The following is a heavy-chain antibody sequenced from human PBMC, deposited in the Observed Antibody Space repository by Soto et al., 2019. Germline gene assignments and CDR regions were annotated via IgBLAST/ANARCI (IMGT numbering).Heavy chain of an antibody. Sequence: SETPFIRCTDSGGNISSYNWSWIRDPPGKGLEWIGYIYYSGSTNYNPSLKSRVTISVDTSKNQFSLKLSSVTAADTSVFYSARRYHFWSGAFDIWGQGTMVTVSS. J-gene: IGHJ3*02. V-gene: IGHV4-59*08. CDR1: GGNISSYN. CDR3: ARRYHFWSGAFDI. CDR2: IYYSGST. D-gene: IGHD3-3*01.